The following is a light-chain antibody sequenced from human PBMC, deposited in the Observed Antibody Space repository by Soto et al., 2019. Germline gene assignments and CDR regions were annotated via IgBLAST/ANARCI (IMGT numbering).Light chain of an antibody. Sequence: QSVLTQSPSASASLGASVKLTCTRSSGHSSYAIAWHQQQPEKGPRYLMKLNSDGSHSKGDGIPDLFSGSSSGAERYLIISSLQSEEEADYYCQTWGTGIHVFGTGTKLTVL. CDR2: LNSDGSH. CDR1: SGHSSYA. CDR3: QTWGTGIHV. J-gene: IGLJ1*01. V-gene: IGLV4-69*01.